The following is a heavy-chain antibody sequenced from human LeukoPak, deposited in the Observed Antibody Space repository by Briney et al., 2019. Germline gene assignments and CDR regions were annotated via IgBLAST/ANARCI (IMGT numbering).Heavy chain of an antibody. D-gene: IGHD5-18*01. CDR1: GFTFSSYW. Sequence: PGGSLRLSCAASGFTFSSYWMHWVRQAPGKGLVWVSRINSDGSSTSYADSVKGRFTISRDISKNALFLQMNSLRAEDTAVYYCARGYSYGYFDYWGQGTLVTVSS. CDR3: ARGYSYGYFDY. CDR2: INSDGSST. V-gene: IGHV3-74*01. J-gene: IGHJ4*02.